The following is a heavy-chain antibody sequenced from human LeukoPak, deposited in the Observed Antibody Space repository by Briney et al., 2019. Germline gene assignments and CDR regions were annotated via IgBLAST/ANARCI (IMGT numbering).Heavy chain of an antibody. Sequence: SETLSLTCTVSGGSISSSSYYWGWIRQPPGKGLEWIGSIYYSGSTYYNPSLKSRVTISVDTSKNQFSLKLSSVTAADTAVYYCARGVVIAPQTFDYWGQGTLVTVSS. V-gene: IGHV4-39*07. J-gene: IGHJ4*02. D-gene: IGHD2-21*01. CDR1: GGSISSSSYY. CDR3: ARGVVIAPQTFDY. CDR2: IYYSGST.